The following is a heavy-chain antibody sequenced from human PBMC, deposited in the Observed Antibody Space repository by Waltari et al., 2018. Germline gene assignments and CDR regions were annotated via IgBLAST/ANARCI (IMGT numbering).Heavy chain of an antibody. J-gene: IGHJ4*02. CDR1: GYTFTDYY. D-gene: IGHD2-15*01. CDR3: ARVRGGHYSFDY. CDR2: INPNSGGT. Sequence: QVQLVQSGAEVKKPGASVKVSCTASGYTFTDYYMHWVRQAPGKGLEWMGWINPNSGGTNYAQKVQGRVTMTRDTSISTAYMELSRLRSDDTAVYYCARVRGGHYSFDYWGQGTLVTVSS. V-gene: IGHV1-2*02.